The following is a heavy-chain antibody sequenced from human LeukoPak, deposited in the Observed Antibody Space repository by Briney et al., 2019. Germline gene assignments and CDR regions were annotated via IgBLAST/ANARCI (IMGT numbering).Heavy chain of an antibody. CDR3: ARRPHYDILTGYYLPFDY. CDR1: GGSISSSSYY. Sequence: SETLSLTCTVSGGSISSSSYYWGWIRQPPGKGLEWIGSIYYSGSTYYNPSLKSRVTISVDTSKNQFSLKLSSVTAADTAVYYCARRPHYDILTGYYLPFDYWGQGTLVTVSS. V-gene: IGHV4-39*07. J-gene: IGHJ4*02. D-gene: IGHD3-9*01. CDR2: IYYSGST.